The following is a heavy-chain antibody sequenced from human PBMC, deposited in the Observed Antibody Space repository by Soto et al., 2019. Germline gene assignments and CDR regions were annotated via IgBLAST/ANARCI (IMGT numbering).Heavy chain of an antibody. CDR3: ARGGYYYDSTVYDY. V-gene: IGHV3-33*01. CDR1: GFTFSSYG. D-gene: IGHD3-22*01. J-gene: IGHJ4*02. CDR2: IWYDGSNK. Sequence: ESGGGVVQPGRSLRLSCAASGFTFSSYGMHWVRQAPGKGLEWVAVIWYDGSNKYYADSVKGRFTISRDNSKNTLYLQMNSLRAEDTAVYYCARGGYYYDSTVYDYWGQGTLVTVSS.